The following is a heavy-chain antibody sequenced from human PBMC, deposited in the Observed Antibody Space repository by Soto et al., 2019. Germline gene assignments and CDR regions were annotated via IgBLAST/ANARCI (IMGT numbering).Heavy chain of an antibody. CDR1: GFTFTSYN. Sequence: PXGSLILSCTTAGFTFTSYNMHWVRQAPGRGLDWVATFWYDASGTKYAVSVKGGLTICSDASRGTLYLLMNILTADDRPVYYCVFGNWNQYYFDHWGQDILVTVSS. CDR2: FWYDASGT. J-gene: IGHJ4*02. CDR3: VFGNWNQYYFDH. D-gene: IGHD1-1*01. V-gene: IGHV3-33*08.